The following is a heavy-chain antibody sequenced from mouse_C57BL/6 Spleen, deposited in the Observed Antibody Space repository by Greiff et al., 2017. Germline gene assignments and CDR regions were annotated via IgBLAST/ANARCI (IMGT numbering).Heavy chain of an antibody. CDR2: IYPRSGNT. V-gene: IGHV1-81*01. CDR1: GYTFTSYG. Sequence: QVQLQQSGAELARPGASVKLSCKASGYTFTSYGISWVKQRTGQGLEWIGEIYPRSGNTYYNEKFKGKATLTADKSSSTAYMELRSLTSEDSAVYFCARRKVTGTLEGYFDVWGTGTTVTVSS. D-gene: IGHD4-1*01. CDR3: ARRKVTGTLEGYFDV. J-gene: IGHJ1*03.